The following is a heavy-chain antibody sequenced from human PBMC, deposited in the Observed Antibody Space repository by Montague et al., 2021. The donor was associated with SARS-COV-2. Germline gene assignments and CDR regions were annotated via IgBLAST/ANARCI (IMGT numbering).Heavy chain of an antibody. D-gene: IGHD6-13*01. CDR3: ARGFSSSWYGARWFDP. V-gene: IGHV4-59*01. CDR2: IYHSGGT. CDR1: GGSISSYY. J-gene: IGHJ5*02. Sequence: SETLSLTCSVSGGSISSYYWSWIRQPPGKRLEWIGHIYHSGGTNYNPSLRSRSTISLDASKNRIPLKLKSVTAADTALYYCARGFSSSWYGARWFDPWGQGTLVTVSS.